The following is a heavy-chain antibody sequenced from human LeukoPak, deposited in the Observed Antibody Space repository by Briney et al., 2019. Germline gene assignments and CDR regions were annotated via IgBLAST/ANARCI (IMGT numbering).Heavy chain of an antibody. Sequence: ASVKVSCKASGYTFTSYGISWVRQAPGQGLEWMGWISAYNGNTNYAQKLQGRVTMTTDASTSTAYMELRSLRSDDTAVYYCARQGSRYFDWLPYFDYWGQGTLVTVSS. D-gene: IGHD3-9*01. V-gene: IGHV1-18*01. CDR3: ARQGSRYFDWLPYFDY. J-gene: IGHJ4*02. CDR1: GYTFTSYG. CDR2: ISAYNGNT.